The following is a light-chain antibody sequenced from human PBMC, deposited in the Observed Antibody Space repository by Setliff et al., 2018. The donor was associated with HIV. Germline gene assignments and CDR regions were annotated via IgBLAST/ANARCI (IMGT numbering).Light chain of an antibody. V-gene: IGLV2-23*02. CDR3: CSYSGGSTLLV. CDR2: EVS. Sequence: QSALAQPRSVSGSPGQSVTISCSGTSSDIGTYDYVSWYQQHPGKAPKLIISEVSKGPSGISSRFSGSKSGNTASLTISGLQTEDEADYYCCSYSGGSTLLVFGPGTKVTVL. J-gene: IGLJ1*01. CDR1: SSDIGTYDY.